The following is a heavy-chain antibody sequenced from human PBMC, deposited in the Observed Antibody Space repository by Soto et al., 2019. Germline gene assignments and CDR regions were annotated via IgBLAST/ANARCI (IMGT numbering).Heavy chain of an antibody. CDR1: GFTFSSYG. V-gene: IGHV3-33*01. D-gene: IGHD3-9*01. Sequence: GGSLRLSCAASGFTFSSYGMHWVRQAPGKGLEWVAVIWYDGSNKYYADSVKGRFTISRDNSKNTLYLQMNSLRAEDTAVYYCARRTGQDYYYGMDVWGQGTTVTVSS. J-gene: IGHJ6*02. CDR2: IWYDGSNK. CDR3: ARRTGQDYYYGMDV.